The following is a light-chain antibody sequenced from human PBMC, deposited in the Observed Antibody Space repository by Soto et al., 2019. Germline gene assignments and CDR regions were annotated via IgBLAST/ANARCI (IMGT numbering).Light chain of an antibody. CDR1: QSVGSN. CDR3: QQYDDWPLT. V-gene: IGKV3D-15*01. CDR2: DAS. Sequence: IVMTQSPATLSVSPGERVNLSCRASQSVGSNLAWYQQKPGQAPRVLIYDASTRATVIPPRFSGSGSGTEFTLTISSLQSEDFAIYYCQQYDDWPLTFGGGTKVDI. J-gene: IGKJ4*01.